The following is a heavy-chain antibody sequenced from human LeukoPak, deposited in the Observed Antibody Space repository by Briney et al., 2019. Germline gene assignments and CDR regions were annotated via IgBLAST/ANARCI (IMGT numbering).Heavy chain of an antibody. V-gene: IGHV1-2*02. CDR1: GYTFTGHY. D-gene: IGHD1-26*01. CDR2: INPNSGGT. CDR3: ARGSTGGSYLPYYFDY. Sequence: ASVKVSCKASGYTFTGHYIHWVRQAPGQGLEWMGWINPNSGGTNYAQKFQGRVTMARDTSISTAYMELSSLRSDDTALYYCARGSTGGSYLPYYFDYWGQGTPVTVSS. J-gene: IGHJ4*02.